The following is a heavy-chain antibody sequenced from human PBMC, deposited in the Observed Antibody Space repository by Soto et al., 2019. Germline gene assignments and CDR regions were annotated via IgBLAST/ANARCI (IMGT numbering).Heavy chain of an antibody. CDR2: ISPKSGGT. J-gene: IGHJ4*02. CDR1: GYTFINYY. CDR3: ERPPGYIIDWYYVDR. D-gene: IGHD3-9*01. Sequence: QVQLVQSGAEVKKPGASVKISCEASGYTFINYYMHWVRQAPGQGFEWMGRISPKSGGTKYAQKFQGRVSMTWDTTHKPAYMELSSLMSEETAVYFCERPPGYIIDWYYVDRGVQGTQVKVSS. V-gene: IGHV1-2*02.